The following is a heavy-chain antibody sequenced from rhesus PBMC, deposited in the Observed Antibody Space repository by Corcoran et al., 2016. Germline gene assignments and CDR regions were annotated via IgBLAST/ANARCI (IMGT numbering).Heavy chain of an antibody. J-gene: IGHJ4*01. CDR3: ARGRISGSR. D-gene: IGHD2-21*01. Sequence: QLQLQESGPGLVKPSETLSVTCAVSGGSISSSYWSWIRQAPGKGLEWIGYIYGSGSSTNYNPSLKSRVTLSVETSKNQLSLKLSSGTTADTAVYYCARGRISGSRWGQGVLVTVSS. V-gene: IGHV4-169*01. CDR1: GGSISSSY. CDR2: IYGSGSST.